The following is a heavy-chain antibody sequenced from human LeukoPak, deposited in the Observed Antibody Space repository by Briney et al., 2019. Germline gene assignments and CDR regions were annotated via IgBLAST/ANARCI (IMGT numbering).Heavy chain of an antibody. J-gene: IGHJ4*02. V-gene: IGHV3-73*01. CDR2: IRSKADNYAT. Sequence: GGSLILSCAASGFTFSGSPILWVRQASGKGLEWVGRIRSKADNYATAYAASVQGRCTISRDDSNSTAYLQLNSLKTEDTAVYYCTQSNYWGQGALVTVSS. CDR3: TQSNY. CDR1: GFTFSGSP.